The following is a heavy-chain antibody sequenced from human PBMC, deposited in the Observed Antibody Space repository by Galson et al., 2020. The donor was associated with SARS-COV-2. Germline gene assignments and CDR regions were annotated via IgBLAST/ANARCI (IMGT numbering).Heavy chain of an antibody. Sequence: SETLSLTCTVSGGSVSSSGYYWAWIRQPPGKGLEWIGSIFYRGNTYYNPSLRSRLTMSVDTSNNQFSLHLSSVTAADTAVYFCARLGCGTSSYYSHYFDYWGQGTLLTVSS. CDR1: GGSVSSSGYY. CDR2: IFYRGNT. D-gene: IGHD3-10*01. V-gene: IGHV4-39*01. CDR3: ARLGCGTSSYYSHYFDY. J-gene: IGHJ4*02.